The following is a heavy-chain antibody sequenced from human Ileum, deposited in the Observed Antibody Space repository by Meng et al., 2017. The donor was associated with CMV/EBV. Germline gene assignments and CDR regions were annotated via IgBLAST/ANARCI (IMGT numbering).Heavy chain of an antibody. Sequence: GESLKISCAASGFGVSGNYMSWVRQAPGKGLEWVSVIYSGQSANYRESVKGRFTISRDSSKNTLYLQMNSLRPEDTAVYYCAKLGFGERPFDFWGLGTLVTGAS. CDR1: GFGVSGNY. D-gene: IGHD3-10*01. CDR2: IYSGQSA. J-gene: IGHJ4*02. V-gene: IGHV3-66*02. CDR3: AKLGFGERPFDF.